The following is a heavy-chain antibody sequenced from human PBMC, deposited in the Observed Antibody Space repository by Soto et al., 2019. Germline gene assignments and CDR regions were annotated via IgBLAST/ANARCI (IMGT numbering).Heavy chain of an antibody. CDR1: GFTFSSYA. D-gene: IGHD5-12*01. CDR3: AKGPQNSGYDPSTIDY. CDR2: ISGSGGST. V-gene: IGHV3-23*01. Sequence: GGSLRLSCAASGFTFSSYAMSWVRQAPGKGLEWVSAISGSGGSTYYADSVKGRFTISRDNSKNTLYLQMNSLRAEDTAVYYCAKGPQNSGYDPSTIDYWGQGTLVTVSS. J-gene: IGHJ4*02.